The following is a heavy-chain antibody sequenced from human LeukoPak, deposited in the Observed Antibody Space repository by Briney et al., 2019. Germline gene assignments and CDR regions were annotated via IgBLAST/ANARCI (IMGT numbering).Heavy chain of an antibody. Sequence: SVKVSCKASGGTFSSYAISWVGQAPGQGVEWMGGIIPIFGTANYAQKFQGRVTITADKSTSTAYMELSSLRSEDTAVYYCAREGTDCSSTSCYSGGGAFDIWGQGTMVTVSS. CDR1: GGTFSSYA. V-gene: IGHV1-69*06. CDR2: IIPIFGTA. J-gene: IGHJ3*02. D-gene: IGHD2-2*01. CDR3: AREGTDCSSTSCYSGGGAFDI.